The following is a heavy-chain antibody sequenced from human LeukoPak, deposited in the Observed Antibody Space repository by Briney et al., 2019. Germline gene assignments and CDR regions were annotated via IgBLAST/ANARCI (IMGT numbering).Heavy chain of an antibody. D-gene: IGHD5-18*01. V-gene: IGHV3-30*18. CDR2: ISYDGSNQ. CDR1: GFTFSSYG. CDR3: AKDDGGYSYGVDY. J-gene: IGHJ4*02. Sequence: GGSLRLSCAASGFTFSSYGMHWVRQAPGKGPEWVAIISYDGSNQYYADSVKGRFTISRDNSKNTLYVQMNSLRADDTAVYYCAKDDGGYSYGVDYWGQGTLVTVSS.